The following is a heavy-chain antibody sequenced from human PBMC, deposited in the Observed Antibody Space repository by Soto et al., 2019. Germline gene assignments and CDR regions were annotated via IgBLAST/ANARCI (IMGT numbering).Heavy chain of an antibody. V-gene: IGHV4-59*08. CDR1: GGSISSYY. J-gene: IGHJ5*02. CDR2: IYYSGST. Sequence: SETLSLTCTVSGGSISSYYWSWIRQPPGKGLEWIGYIYYSGSTNYNPSLKSRVTISVDTSKSQFSLKLSSVTAADTAVYYCARHGYCSSTSCYVNWFDPWGQGTLVTVSS. D-gene: IGHD2-2*03. CDR3: ARHGYCSSTSCYVNWFDP.